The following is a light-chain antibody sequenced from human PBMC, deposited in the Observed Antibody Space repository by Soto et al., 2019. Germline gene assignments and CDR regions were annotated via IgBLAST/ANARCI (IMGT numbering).Light chain of an antibody. V-gene: IGKV1-8*01. Sequence: MRQSPATLSVSPGEGATLSFRASQGIGDTLAWYQQIPGKAPKLLIYDASTLQTGVPSRFSGSGSGTDFTLTISYLQSEDFGTYYCQQFYNYPRTFGQGTKVDIK. J-gene: IGKJ1*01. CDR1: QGIGDT. CDR3: QQFYNYPRT. CDR2: DAS.